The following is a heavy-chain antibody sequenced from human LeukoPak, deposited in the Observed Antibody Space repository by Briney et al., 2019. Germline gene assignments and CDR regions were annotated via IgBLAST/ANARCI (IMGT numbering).Heavy chain of an antibody. D-gene: IGHD5-24*01. J-gene: IGHJ4*02. Sequence: PGGSLRLSCAASGFTFSSYEMNWVRQAPGKGLEWVSYISSSGSTIYYADSVKGRFTISRDNAKNSLYLQMNSLRAEDTAVYYCASYLKEMATITDYWGQGTLVTVSS. CDR1: GFTFSSYE. CDR2: ISSSGSTI. V-gene: IGHV3-48*03. CDR3: ASYLKEMATITDY.